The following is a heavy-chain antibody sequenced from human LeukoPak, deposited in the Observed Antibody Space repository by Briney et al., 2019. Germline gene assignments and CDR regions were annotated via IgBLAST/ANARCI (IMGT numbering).Heavy chain of an antibody. CDR3: AKSHDSSGSDY. CDR1: GFTFSSYV. J-gene: IGHJ4*02. Sequence: GGSLRLSCAASGFTFSSYVMSWVRHAPGKGLELVSAISGSGGSTYYADSVKGRFTISRDNSKNTLYMQMNSLRAEDTAVYYCAKSHDSSGSDYWGQGTLVTVSS. V-gene: IGHV3-23*01. D-gene: IGHD3-22*01. CDR2: ISGSGGST.